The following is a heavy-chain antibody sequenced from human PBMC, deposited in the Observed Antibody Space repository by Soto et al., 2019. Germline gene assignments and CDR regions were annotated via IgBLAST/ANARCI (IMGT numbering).Heavy chain of an antibody. CDR1: GGTSSSYA. CDR2: IIPFFGTA. D-gene: IGHD5-12*01. Sequence: QVQLVQSGAEVKKPGSSVKVSCKASGGTSSSYAISWVRQAPGQGLEWMGGIIPFFGTANYAQKFQGRVTSTADESTSTAYMELSSLRSEDTAVYYCARGGMRWLRSRHFDYWGQGTLVTVSS. CDR3: ARGGMRWLRSRHFDY. V-gene: IGHV1-69*12. J-gene: IGHJ4*02.